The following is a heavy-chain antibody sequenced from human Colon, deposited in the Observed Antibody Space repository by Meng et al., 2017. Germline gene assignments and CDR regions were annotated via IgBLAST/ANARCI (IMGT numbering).Heavy chain of an antibody. CDR1: GGTFTTFT. J-gene: IGHJ4*02. V-gene: IGHV1-69*06. D-gene: IGHD2-15*01. CDR3: ARGAVDFDY. CDR2: IIPLTGTT. Sequence: QMRLLQSGAEVKKSGSSGEVPCKASGGTFTTFTYTWIRQAPGQGLEWVGGIIPLTGTTKSTQRFQGRLTITADKTTNTVYMDLTSLRPDDTAVYFCARGAVDFDYWGQGTLVTVSS.